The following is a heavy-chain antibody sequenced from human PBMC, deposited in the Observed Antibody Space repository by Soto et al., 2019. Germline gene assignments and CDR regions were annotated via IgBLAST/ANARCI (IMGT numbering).Heavy chain of an antibody. J-gene: IGHJ6*02. Sequence: PSETLSLTCAVYVGSFSGYYWSWIRQPPGKGLGWIGEINHSGSTNYNPSLKSRVTISVDTSKNQFSLKLSSVTAADTAVYYCARGAYQLLLKADSSGWTNYYYYGMDVWGQGTTVTVSS. D-gene: IGHD6-19*01. CDR3: ARGAYQLLLKADSSGWTNYYYYGMDV. V-gene: IGHV4-34*01. CDR2: INHSGST. CDR1: VGSFSGYY.